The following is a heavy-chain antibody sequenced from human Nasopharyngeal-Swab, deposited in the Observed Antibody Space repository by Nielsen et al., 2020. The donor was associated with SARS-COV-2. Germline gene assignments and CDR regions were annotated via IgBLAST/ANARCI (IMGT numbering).Heavy chain of an antibody. CDR2: ISGSGEST. Sequence: GGSLRLSCAASGFTFSTYDMSWVRQAPGKGLEWVSGISGSGESTHYADSVKGRFTISRDNSKNTVNLQMNSLRAEDTAIYYCAKDRDSGDDSDDYYHYYGMDVWGQGTTVTVFS. CDR3: AKDRDSGDDSDDYYHYYGMDV. CDR1: GFTFSTYD. J-gene: IGHJ6*02. D-gene: IGHD5-12*01. V-gene: IGHV3-23*01.